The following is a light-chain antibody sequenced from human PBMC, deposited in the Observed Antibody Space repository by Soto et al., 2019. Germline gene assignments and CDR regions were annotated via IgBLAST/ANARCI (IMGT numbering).Light chain of an antibody. V-gene: IGKV1-8*01. Sequence: AIRMTQSPSSLSASTGDRVTITCRASQGISSYLAWYQQKPGKAPKLLIYAASTLQSGVPSRFSGSGSGTDFTLTISCLQSADFATYYCQQYYSYPITFGQGTRLEIK. CDR2: AAS. CDR3: QQYYSYPIT. J-gene: IGKJ5*01. CDR1: QGISSY.